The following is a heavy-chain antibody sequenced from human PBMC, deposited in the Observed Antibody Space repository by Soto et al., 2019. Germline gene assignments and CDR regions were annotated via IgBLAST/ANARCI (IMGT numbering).Heavy chain of an antibody. CDR1: GGSVSTSDW. D-gene: IGHD7-27*01. V-gene: IGHV4-4*02. CDR3: ARLTSHGPRVDS. J-gene: IGHJ4*02. CDR2: IYQSGKT. Sequence: QVRLQESGPGLVRPSGTLSLTCAVSGGSVSTSDWWAWVRQPPGKGLQWIGEIYQSGKTNYNPSLKIRVTISVDRSENEFSLKLSSLTAADTAVYYCARLTSHGPRVDSWGQGSLVTVSS.